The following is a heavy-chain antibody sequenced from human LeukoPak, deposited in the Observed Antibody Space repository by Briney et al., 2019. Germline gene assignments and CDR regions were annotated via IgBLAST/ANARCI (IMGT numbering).Heavy chain of an antibody. CDR2: ISGNGDTT. V-gene: IGHV3-23*01. CDR3: ARNYGGGGYNLVY. Sequence: PGGSLRLSCAASRFTFSNYAMSWVRQAPGKGLEWVSGISGNGDTTYLADSVKGRFTISRDNSKNTLYLQMNSLRAEDTAVYFCARNYGGGGYNLVYWGQGTLVTVSS. J-gene: IGHJ4*02. CDR1: RFTFSNYA. D-gene: IGHD3-22*01.